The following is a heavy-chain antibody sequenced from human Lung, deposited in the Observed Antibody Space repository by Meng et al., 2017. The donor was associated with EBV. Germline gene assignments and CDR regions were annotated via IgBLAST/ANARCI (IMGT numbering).Heavy chain of an antibody. CDR3: ARIPAWFDP. D-gene: IGHD2-2*01. V-gene: IGHV3-11*01. J-gene: IGHJ5*02. CDR1: GFIFSDYY. CDR2: ISSSGSII. Sequence: QVEVVGAGGGLVRPGGSLRLSCAASGFIFSDYYMSWIRQAPGKGLEWVSYISSSGSIIYYADSVKGRFTISRDNSKNSLYLQMNSLRADDTAVYYCARIPAWFDPWGQGILVTVSS.